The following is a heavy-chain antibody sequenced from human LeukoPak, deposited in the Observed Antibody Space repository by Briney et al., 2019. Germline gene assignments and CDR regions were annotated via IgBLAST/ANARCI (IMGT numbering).Heavy chain of an antibody. J-gene: IGHJ3*02. CDR1: GFTFSSYA. V-gene: IGHV3-23*01. Sequence: GGSLRLSCAASGFTFSSYAMSWVRQAPGKGLEWVSAISGSGGSTYYADSVKGRFTISRDNSKNTLYLQMNSLRAEDTAVYYCAKSAPLTPLMKRQWLAGDAFDIWGQGTMVTVSS. CDR2: ISGSGGST. D-gene: IGHD6-19*01. CDR3: AKSAPLTPLMKRQWLAGDAFDI.